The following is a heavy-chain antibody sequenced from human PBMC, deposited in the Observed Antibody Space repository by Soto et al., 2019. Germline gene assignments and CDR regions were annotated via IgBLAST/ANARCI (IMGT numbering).Heavy chain of an antibody. V-gene: IGHV3-23*01. CDR1: GFTFSSYA. D-gene: IGHD4-17*01. CDR3: GRGIKKVDYSGGFSP. Sequence: GGFLRLSCAASGFTFSSYAMNWVRQAPGKGLEWVSVISGSDGSTYYADSVKGRFTMTRDTSMSTAYMELSSLRSEDTAGYYCGRGIKKVDYSGGFSPWGPGTLVTLS. J-gene: IGHJ5*02. CDR2: ISGSDGST.